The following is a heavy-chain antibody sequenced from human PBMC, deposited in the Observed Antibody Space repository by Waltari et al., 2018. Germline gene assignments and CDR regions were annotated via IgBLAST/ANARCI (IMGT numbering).Heavy chain of an antibody. Sequence: QVQLQESGPGLVKPSQTLSLTCTVSGGSISSGGYSWSWIRQHPGKGLEWIGYIYYSGSTYYNPSLKSRVTRAGDTAKNQFSLKLSSVTAADTAVYYCARHHIAAANYMDVWGKGTTVTVSS. CDR3: ARHHIAAANYMDV. V-gene: IGHV4-31*03. CDR1: GGSISSGGYS. J-gene: IGHJ6*03. CDR2: IYYSGST. D-gene: IGHD6-13*01.